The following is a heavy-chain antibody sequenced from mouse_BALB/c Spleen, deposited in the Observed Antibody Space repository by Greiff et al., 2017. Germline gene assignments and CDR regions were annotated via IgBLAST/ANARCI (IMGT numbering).Heavy chain of an antibody. Sequence: VQLQQSGAELVRPGTSVKISCKASGYTFTNYWLGWVKQRPGHGLEWIGDIYPGGGYTNYNEKFKGKATLTADTSSSTAYMQLSSLTSEDSAVYFCARRRYGYAMDYWGQGTSVTVSS. CDR2: IYPGGGYT. J-gene: IGHJ4*01. CDR1: GYTFTNYW. V-gene: IGHV1-63*02. CDR3: ARRRYGYAMDY. D-gene: IGHD2-14*01.